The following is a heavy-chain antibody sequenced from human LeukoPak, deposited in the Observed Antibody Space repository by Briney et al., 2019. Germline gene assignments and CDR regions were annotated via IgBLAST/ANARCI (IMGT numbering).Heavy chain of an antibody. CDR2: IYYSGST. D-gene: IGHD6-13*01. CDR1: GGSISSGDYY. CDR3: ARSWAGSFDY. Sequence: SETLSLTCTVSGGSISSGDYYWSWIRQPPGQGLEWIGYIYYSGSTYYNPSLKSRVTISVDTSKNQFSLKLSSVTAADTAVYYCARSWAGSFDYWGQGTLVTVSS. J-gene: IGHJ4*02. V-gene: IGHV4-30-4*01.